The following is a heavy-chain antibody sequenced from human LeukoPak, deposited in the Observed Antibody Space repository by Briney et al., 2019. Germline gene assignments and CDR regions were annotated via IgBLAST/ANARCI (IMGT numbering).Heavy chain of an antibody. Sequence: SETLSLTCAVYGGSFSGYYWSWIRQPPGKGLEWIGEINHSGSTNYNPSLKSRVTISVDTSKNQFSLKLSSVTAADTAVYYCARGELTQWTPPFGGLHYYYYYGMDVWGQGTTVTVSS. CDR1: GGSFSGYY. CDR3: ARGELTQWTPPFGGLHYYYYYGMDV. D-gene: IGHD6-19*01. V-gene: IGHV4-34*01. CDR2: INHSGST. J-gene: IGHJ6*02.